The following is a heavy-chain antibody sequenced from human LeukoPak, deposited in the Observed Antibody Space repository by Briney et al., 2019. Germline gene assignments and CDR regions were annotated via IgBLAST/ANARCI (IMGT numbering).Heavy chain of an antibody. Sequence: GRSLSLSCAASGFIFSSYAMHWVRQAPGKGLEWVAVISFDGRDKFYADSVKGRFTISRDNSKNTLYLQINSLRTEDTAVYYCARGGKCSDGKCYLIDYWGQGTLVTVSS. J-gene: IGHJ4*02. CDR2: ISFDGRDK. CDR3: ARGGKCSDGKCYLIDY. V-gene: IGHV3-30*04. CDR1: GFIFSSYA. D-gene: IGHD2-15*01.